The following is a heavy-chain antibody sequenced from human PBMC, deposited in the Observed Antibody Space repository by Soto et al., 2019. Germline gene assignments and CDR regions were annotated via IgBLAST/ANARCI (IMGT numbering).Heavy chain of an antibody. CDR1: VLNTNNYW. CDR2: VDGDGYAT. J-gene: IGHJ5*01. V-gene: IGHV3-74*01. D-gene: IGHD2-21*01. CDR3: ARDIPHNWFDS. Sequence: GGCLRLSCLPAVLNTNNYWLHCVLQAPGKGLVWVARVDGDGYATVYADFVKGRFTISRDNTKNTLYLQMNSLRAEDTAVYYCARDIPHNWFDSWGQGSLVTVSS.